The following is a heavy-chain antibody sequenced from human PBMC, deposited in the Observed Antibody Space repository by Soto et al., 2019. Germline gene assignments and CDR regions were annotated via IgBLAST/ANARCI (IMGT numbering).Heavy chain of an antibody. V-gene: IGHV4-30-4*01. CDR2: IFDSGST. CDR1: GGSISGGVHS. Sequence: QVQLQESGPGLVKPSETLSLTCTVSGGSISGGVHSWSWIRQPPGKGLEWIGHIFDSGSTYYYPSLKSRLTISVDTSKKQFSLSLSSVTAADTAVYYCAREIMPLTNDWYFDLWGRGTLVTVSS. CDR3: AREIMPLTNDWYFDL. D-gene: IGHD2-8*01. J-gene: IGHJ2*01.